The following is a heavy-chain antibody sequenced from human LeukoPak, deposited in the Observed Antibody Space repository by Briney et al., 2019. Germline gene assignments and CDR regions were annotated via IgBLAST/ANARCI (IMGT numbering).Heavy chain of an antibody. J-gene: IGHJ4*02. Sequence: ASVKVSCKASGYTLTGYYMHWVRQAPGQGLEWMGWINPNSGGTNYAQKFQGRVTMTRDTSISTAYMELSRLRSDDTAVYYCARMKINWNDEGGYWGQGTLVTVSS. CDR2: INPNSGGT. D-gene: IGHD1-20*01. CDR1: GYTLTGYY. CDR3: ARMKINWNDEGGY. V-gene: IGHV1-2*02.